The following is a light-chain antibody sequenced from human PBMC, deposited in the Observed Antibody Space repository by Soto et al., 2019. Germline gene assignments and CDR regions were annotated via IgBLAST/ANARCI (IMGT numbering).Light chain of an antibody. Sequence: QSVLTQPPSASGTPGQRVTISFSGSSSNIETNLVHWYQHLPGASPRLLIYNNDQRPSGVPDRFSASKSGTSASLAISGIRSADEADYYCTATDDRLTGPVFGGGTKLTVL. CDR2: NND. V-gene: IGLV1-47*02. J-gene: IGLJ2*01. CDR3: TATDDRLTGPV. CDR1: SSNIETNL.